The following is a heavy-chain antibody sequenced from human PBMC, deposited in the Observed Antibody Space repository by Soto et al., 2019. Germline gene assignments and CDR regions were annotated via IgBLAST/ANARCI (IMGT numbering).Heavy chain of an antibody. CDR3: AAPRYSGSYFDC. D-gene: IGHD1-26*01. CDR2: IYHSGST. J-gene: IGHJ4*02. V-gene: IGHV4-4*02. CDR1: GGSISSSNW. Sequence: QVQLQESGPGLVKPSRTLSLTCAVSGGSISSSNWWSWIRQPPGKGLEGIGEIYHSGSTNYNPSLKSRVTISVDKSKNQFSLKLSSVTAADAAVYYCAAPRYSGSYFDCWGQGTLVTGSS.